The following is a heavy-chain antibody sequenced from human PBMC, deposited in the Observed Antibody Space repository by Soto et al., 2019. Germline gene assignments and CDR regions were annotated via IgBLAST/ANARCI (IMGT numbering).Heavy chain of an antibody. CDR3: AKASDIVVVVAAFFDY. J-gene: IGHJ4*02. CDR1: GFTFSSYA. V-gene: IGHV3-23*01. CDR2: ISGSGGST. Sequence: GGSLRLSCAASGFTFSSYAMSWVRQAPGKGLEWVSAISGSGGSTYYADSVKGRFTISRDNSKNTLYLQMNSLRAEDTAVYYCAKASDIVVVVAAFFDYWGQGTLVTVSS. D-gene: IGHD2-15*01.